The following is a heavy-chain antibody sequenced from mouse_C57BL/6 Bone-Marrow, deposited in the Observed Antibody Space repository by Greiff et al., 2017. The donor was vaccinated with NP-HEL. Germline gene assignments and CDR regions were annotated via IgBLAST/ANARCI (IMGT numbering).Heavy chain of an antibody. D-gene: IGHD2-5*01. J-gene: IGHJ2*01. CDR2: INPSNGGT. CDR3: AQNSNYGGDY. V-gene: IGHV1-53*01. Sequence: QVHVKQPGTELVKPGASVKLSCKASGYTFTSYWMHWVKQRPGQGLEWIGNINPSNGGTNYNEKFKSKATLTVDKSSSTAYMQLSSLTSEDSAVYISAQNSNYGGDYWGQGTTLTDSS. CDR1: GYTFTSYW.